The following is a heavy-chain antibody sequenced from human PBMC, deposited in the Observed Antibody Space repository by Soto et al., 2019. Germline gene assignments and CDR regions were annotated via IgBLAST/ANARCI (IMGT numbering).Heavy chain of an antibody. V-gene: IGHV1-18*01. CDR2: ISAHNGNT. CDR3: ACPGSRVDFGY. CDR1: GYTFTSYG. Sequence: QVQLVQSGAEVKKPGASVKVSCKASGYTFTSYGISWVRQAPGQGLEWMGWISAHNGNTNYAQKLQGRVTMTTAPATSTGYMELRSLRSEDTAVYYCACPGSRVDFGYWGQGTLVTVSS. J-gene: IGHJ4*02. D-gene: IGHD2-15*01.